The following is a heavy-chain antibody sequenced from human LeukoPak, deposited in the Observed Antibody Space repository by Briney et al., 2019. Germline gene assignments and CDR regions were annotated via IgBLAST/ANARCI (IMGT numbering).Heavy chain of an antibody. D-gene: IGHD3-3*01. CDR2: ITPIFGTA. CDR1: GGTFSSIA. CDR3: ARDWIRRQATIFGVAPYGMDV. V-gene: IGHV1-69*13. J-gene: IGHJ6*02. Sequence: ASVKVSCKTSGGTFSSIAISWVRQAPGQGLEWMGGITPIFGTANYAQKFQGRVTITADESTSTAYTELSSLRSEDTAVYYCARDWIRRQATIFGVAPYGMDVWGQGTTVTVSS.